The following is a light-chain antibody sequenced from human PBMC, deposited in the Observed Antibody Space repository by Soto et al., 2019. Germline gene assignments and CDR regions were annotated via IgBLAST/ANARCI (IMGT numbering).Light chain of an antibody. CDR3: QQYNSYGT. V-gene: IGKV3-11*01. CDR2: GVS. J-gene: IGKJ1*01. Sequence: EIVLTQSPATLSLSPGEGASLSCRASQNISTYLAWYQQRPGQVPRLLIYGVSKRAPAIPPRFSGSGSGTDFTLTISSLQPDDFATYYCQQYNSYGTFGQGTKVEIK. CDR1: QNISTY.